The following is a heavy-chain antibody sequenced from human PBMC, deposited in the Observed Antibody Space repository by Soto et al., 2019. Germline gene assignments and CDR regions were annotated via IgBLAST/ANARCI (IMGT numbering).Heavy chain of an antibody. V-gene: IGHV3-48*02. CDR2: ISDSGATK. D-gene: IGHD2-15*01. CDR1: GFTFSNCG. Sequence: XGSLRLSCAASGFTFSNCGMNWVRQTPGKGLEWVSYISDSGATKHYADSVKGRFTISRDNGKDSLYLQMNSLRDEDTAVYFCARCSRNSCYSYGVDVWGQGATVTVSS. J-gene: IGHJ6*02. CDR3: ARCSRNSCYSYGVDV.